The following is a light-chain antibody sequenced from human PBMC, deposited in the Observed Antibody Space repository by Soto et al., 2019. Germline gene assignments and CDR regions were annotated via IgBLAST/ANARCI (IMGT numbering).Light chain of an antibody. Sequence: EIVLTQSPGTLSLSPGERATLSCRASQSVSSSYLGWYQQKPGQAPRLLIYGASTRATGVPATFSGSGSGTEFSLTISGLQSEDFAVYYCQQYNKWPQTFGQGTKVDIK. CDR1: QSVSSSY. CDR3: QQYNKWPQT. J-gene: IGKJ1*01. CDR2: GAS. V-gene: IGKV3-15*01.